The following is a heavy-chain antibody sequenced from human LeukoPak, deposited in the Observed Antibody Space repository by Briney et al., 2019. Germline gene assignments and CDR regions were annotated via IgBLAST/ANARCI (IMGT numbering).Heavy chain of an antibody. J-gene: IGHJ6*03. CDR1: GGSFSGYY. CDR2: ISSSGSTI. D-gene: IGHD3-10*01. V-gene: IGHV3-11*04. CDR3: ARDRVTMIRGVRILDYYYYYMDV. Sequence: LSLTCAVYGGSFSGYYMSWIRQAPGKGLEWVSYISSSGSTIYYADSVKGRFTISRDNAKNSLYLQMNSLRVEDTAVYYCARDRVTMIRGVRILDYYYYYMDVWGKGTTVTISS.